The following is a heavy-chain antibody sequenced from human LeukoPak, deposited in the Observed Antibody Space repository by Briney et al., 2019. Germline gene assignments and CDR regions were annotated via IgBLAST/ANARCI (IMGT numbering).Heavy chain of an antibody. V-gene: IGHV1-69*13. CDR2: IIPIFGTA. Sequence: SVKVSCKASGGTFSSYAISWVRQAPGQGLEWMGGIIPIFGTANYAQKFQGRVTITADESTSTAYMELSSLRSEGTAVYYCARVLSMGVPAAINWFDPWGQGTLVTVSS. CDR1: GGTFSSYA. D-gene: IGHD2-2*02. J-gene: IGHJ5*02. CDR3: ARVLSMGVPAAINWFDP.